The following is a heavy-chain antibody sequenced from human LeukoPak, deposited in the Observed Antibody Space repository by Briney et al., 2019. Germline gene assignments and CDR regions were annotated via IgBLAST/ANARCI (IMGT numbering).Heavy chain of an antibody. D-gene: IGHD3-22*01. Sequence: GSLRLSCAASGFIFSNYEMNWVRQPPGKGLEWIGSIYYSGSTYYNPSLKSRVTISVDTSKNQFSLKLSSVTAADTAVYYCARHGSFYYDSSGYYYFDYWGQGTLVTVSS. CDR2: IYYSGST. CDR1: GFIFSNYE. J-gene: IGHJ4*02. V-gene: IGHV4-39*01. CDR3: ARHGSFYYDSSGYYYFDY.